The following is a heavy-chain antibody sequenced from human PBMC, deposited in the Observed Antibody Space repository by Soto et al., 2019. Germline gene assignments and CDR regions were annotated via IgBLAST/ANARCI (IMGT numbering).Heavy chain of an antibody. CDR2: SDHGGST. D-gene: IGHD6-19*01. V-gene: IGHV4-34*01. CDR3: ASRYSSGFYGMDV. CDR1: GGCFSGYY. Sequence: QVQLQQWGAGLLKPSETLSLTCAVYGGCFSGYYWSWIRQPPGKGLVWIGESDHGGSTNYNPSLKSRVTISVDTSKNQFSLKLSSLTAADTATYYCASRYSSGFYGMDVWGQGTTVTVSS. J-gene: IGHJ6*02.